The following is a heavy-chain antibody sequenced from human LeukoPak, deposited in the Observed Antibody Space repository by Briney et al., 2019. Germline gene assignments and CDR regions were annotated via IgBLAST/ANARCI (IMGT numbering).Heavy chain of an antibody. CDR3: ARAIRGMTTVSRGAFDI. J-gene: IGHJ3*02. CDR2: KDYSGST. CDR1: GGSISRYY. D-gene: IGHD4-17*01. Sequence: PSETLSLTCTVSGGSISRYYWSWIRQPPGKGLEWIGYKDYSGSTNYNRSLKSRVTISVDTSKNQFSLKLSSVTAADTAVYYCARAIRGMTTVSRGAFDIWGQGTMVTVSS. V-gene: IGHV4-59*12.